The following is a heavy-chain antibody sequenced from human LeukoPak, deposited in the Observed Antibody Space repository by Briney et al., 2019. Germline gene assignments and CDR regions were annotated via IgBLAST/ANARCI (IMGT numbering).Heavy chain of an antibody. D-gene: IGHD6-13*01. CDR1: GFTFSNYW. CDR2: IKTDGSEK. J-gene: IGHJ5*02. V-gene: IGHV3-7*01. CDR3: ARDPHNVAANWFDP. Sequence: GGSLRLSCEGSGFTFSNYWMGWVRQAPGKGLQWVANIKTDGSEKYYVDSVKGRFTISRDNANSSLYLQMDSLSPEDTAVYYCARDPHNVAANWFDPWGQGALVTVSS.